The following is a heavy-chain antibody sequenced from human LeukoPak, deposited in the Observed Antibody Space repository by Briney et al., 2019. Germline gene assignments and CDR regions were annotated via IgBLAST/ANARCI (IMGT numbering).Heavy chain of an antibody. D-gene: IGHD6-13*01. CDR2: INPSGGST. Sequence: ASVTVPCTASGYTFTSYYMHWVRQAPGQGLEWMGIINPSGGSTSYAQKFQGRVTMTRDTSTSTVYMELSSLRSEDTAVYYCARDRMGSSSPYYYYGMDVWGQGTTVTVSS. V-gene: IGHV1-46*01. J-gene: IGHJ6*02. CDR3: ARDRMGSSSPYYYYGMDV. CDR1: GYTFTSYY.